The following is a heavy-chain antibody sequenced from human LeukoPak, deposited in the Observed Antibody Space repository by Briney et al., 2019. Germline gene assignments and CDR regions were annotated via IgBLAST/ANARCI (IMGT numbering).Heavy chain of an antibody. D-gene: IGHD6-19*01. CDR3: AKGKSGWFSGADY. J-gene: IGHJ4*02. CDR1: GFTFDDYA. Sequence: QPGGSQRLSCAASGFTFDDYAMHWVRQAPGKGLEWVSGVNWNSDRKGYAGSVKGRFTVSRDNARKYVFLQMNSLRVEDTAIYYCAKGKSGWFSGADYWGQGTLVTVSS. CDR2: VNWNSDRK. V-gene: IGHV3-9*01.